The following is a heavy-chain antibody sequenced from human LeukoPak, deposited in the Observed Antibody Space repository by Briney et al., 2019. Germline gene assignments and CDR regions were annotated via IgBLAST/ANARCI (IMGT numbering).Heavy chain of an antibody. CDR3: AKEGGAGYGYGMDV. V-gene: IGHV3-23*01. Sequence: GGSLRLSCAASGFTFSSYAMTWVRQAPGKGLEWVSSIGGNTYYTDSVKGRFTISRDNSKNTLYLQMDSLKAGDTALYYCAKEGGAGYGYGMDVWGQGTTVTVSS. J-gene: IGHJ6*02. CDR1: GFTFSSYA. D-gene: IGHD5-18*01. CDR2: IGGNT.